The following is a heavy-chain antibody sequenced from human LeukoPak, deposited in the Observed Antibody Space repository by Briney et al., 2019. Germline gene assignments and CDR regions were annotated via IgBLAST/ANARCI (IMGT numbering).Heavy chain of an antibody. CDR1: GYTLTELS. Sequence: GASVKVSCMVSGYTLTELSMHWVRQAPGKGLEWMGGFDLEDGETISAQKFQGRVTMTEDTSTDTAYMELSSLRSEGTAVYYCAHYGSGSTVYYYGMDVWGQGTTVTVSS. CDR3: AHYGSGSTVYYYGMDV. J-gene: IGHJ6*02. V-gene: IGHV1-24*01. CDR2: FDLEDGET. D-gene: IGHD3-10*01.